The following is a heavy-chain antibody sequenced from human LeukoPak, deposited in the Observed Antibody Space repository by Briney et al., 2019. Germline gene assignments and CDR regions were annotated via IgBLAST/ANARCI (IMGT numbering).Heavy chain of an antibody. J-gene: IGHJ4*02. CDR2: IFYSGTT. D-gene: IGHD6-13*01. CDR3: ARGGAAAKYYCDS. Sequence: LEFIGYIFYSGTTNFNPSLKSRVTLSVDTSKNQFSLRLNSVTAADTAVYYCARGGAAAKYYCDSWGQGTLVTVSS. V-gene: IGHV4-59*09.